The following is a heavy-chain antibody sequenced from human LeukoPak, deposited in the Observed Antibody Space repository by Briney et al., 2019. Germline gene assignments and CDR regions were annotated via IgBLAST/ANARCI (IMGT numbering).Heavy chain of an antibody. CDR2: ISAYNGNT. CDR3: AREKLDYYDSSGFDY. V-gene: IGHV1-18*04. D-gene: IGHD3-22*01. J-gene: IGHJ4*02. Sequence: ASVKVSCKASGYTFTGYYMHWVRQAPGQGLEWMGWISAYNGNTNYAQKLQGRVTITRDTSASTAYMELSSLRSEDTAVYYCAREKLDYYDSSGFDYWGQGTLVTVSS. CDR1: GYTFTGYY.